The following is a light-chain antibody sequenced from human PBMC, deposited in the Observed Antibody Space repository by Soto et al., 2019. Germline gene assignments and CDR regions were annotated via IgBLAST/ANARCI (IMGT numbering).Light chain of an antibody. CDR1: QSVLYSSNNKNY. Sequence: DIVMTQSPDSLAVSLGERATINCKTSQSVLYSSNNKNYLAWYQQKPGQPPKLLIYWASTRESGVPDRFSGSGSGTDFTLTISSLQAEDVAVYYCQHYYSTPPELTFGGGTKVDI. J-gene: IGKJ4*01. V-gene: IGKV4-1*01. CDR2: WAS. CDR3: QHYYSTPPELT.